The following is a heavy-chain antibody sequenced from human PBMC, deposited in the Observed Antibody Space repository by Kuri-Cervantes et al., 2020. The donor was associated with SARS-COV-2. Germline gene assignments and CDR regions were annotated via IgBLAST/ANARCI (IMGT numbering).Heavy chain of an antibody. CDR3: ARDGGTYYDFGSGYHGRGMDV. J-gene: IGHJ6*02. V-gene: IGHV1-69*04. Sequence: SVKVSCKACVGTFSSYAISWVRQAPGQGLEWMGRIIPILGIANYAQKFQGRVTITADKSTSTSYMELSSLRSEDTAVYYCARDGGTYYDFGSGYHGRGMDVWGQGTTVTVSS. CDR1: VGTFSSYA. CDR2: IIPILGIA. D-gene: IGHD3-3*01.